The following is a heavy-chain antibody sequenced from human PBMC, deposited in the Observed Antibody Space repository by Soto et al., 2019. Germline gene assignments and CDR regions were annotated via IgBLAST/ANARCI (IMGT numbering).Heavy chain of an antibody. J-gene: IGHJ6*02. CDR2: IRPYTGIT. CDR1: GYIFVNYG. D-gene: IGHD3-16*01. V-gene: IGHV1-18*01. CDR3: VMVDNYVTPTPQDV. Sequence: QVQLVQSGDEVKKPGASVKVSCKASGYIFVNYGIAWVRQAPGQGLEWMGWIRPYTGITHSATKVQGRLTMTTDTSTSTAYMDLGSLTSDDTAVYYCVMVDNYVTPTPQDVWGQGTTVTVSS.